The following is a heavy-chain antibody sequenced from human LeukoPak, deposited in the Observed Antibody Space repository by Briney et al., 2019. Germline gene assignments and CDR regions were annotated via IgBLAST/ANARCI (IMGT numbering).Heavy chain of an antibody. CDR3: ARGREELLWFREFHDAFDI. J-gene: IGHJ3*02. CDR1: GFTVSSNY. V-gene: IGHV3-66*01. D-gene: IGHD3-10*01. Sequence: GGSLRLSCAASGFTVSSNYMGWVRQAPGKGLEWVSVMYSGGSTYYADSVKGRFTISRDNSKNTVYLQMNSLRAADTAVYYCARGREELLWFREFHDAFDIWGQGTMVTVSS. CDR2: MYSGGST.